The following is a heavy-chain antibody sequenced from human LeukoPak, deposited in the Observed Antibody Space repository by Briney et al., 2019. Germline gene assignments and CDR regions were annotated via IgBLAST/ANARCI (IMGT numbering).Heavy chain of an antibody. CDR1: GFTFSSYW. CDR2: IKQDGSEK. J-gene: IGHJ4*02. V-gene: IGHV3-7*03. Sequence: GGSLRLSCAASGFTFSSYWMSWVRQAPGKGREWVANIKQDGSEKYYVDSVKGRFTISRDNAKNSLYLQMNSLRAEDTAVYYCARDLNYGSGSYYRAAYWGQGTLVTVSS. D-gene: IGHD3-10*01. CDR3: ARDLNYGSGSYYRAAY.